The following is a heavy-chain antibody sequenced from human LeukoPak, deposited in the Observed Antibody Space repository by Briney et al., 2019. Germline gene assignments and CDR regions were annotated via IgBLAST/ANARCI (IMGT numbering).Heavy chain of an antibody. V-gene: IGHV3-21*01. Sequence: GGSLRLSCAASGFTFSNAWMSWVRQAPGKGLEWVSSISSSSSYIYYADSVKGRFTTSRDNAKNSLYLQMNSLRAEDTAVYYCARDLSYYDSSGYSYWGQGTLVTVS. J-gene: IGHJ4*02. CDR3: ARDLSYYDSSGYSY. CDR2: ISSSSSYI. D-gene: IGHD3-22*01. CDR1: GFTFSNAW.